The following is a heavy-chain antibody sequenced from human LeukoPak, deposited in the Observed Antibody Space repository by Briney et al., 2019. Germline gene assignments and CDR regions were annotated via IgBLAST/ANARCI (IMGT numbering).Heavy chain of an antibody. Sequence: GESLKISCKSSGYSFTTYFIVWVRQMPGKGLEWMGIIYPGDSDTRYSPSFQGQATISADKSISTAYLQWSSLKASDTAMYYCARRRYTSGPDYWGQGTLVTVSS. D-gene: IGHD6-19*01. CDR1: GYSFTTYF. CDR2: IYPGDSDT. J-gene: IGHJ4*02. CDR3: ARRRYTSGPDY. V-gene: IGHV5-51*01.